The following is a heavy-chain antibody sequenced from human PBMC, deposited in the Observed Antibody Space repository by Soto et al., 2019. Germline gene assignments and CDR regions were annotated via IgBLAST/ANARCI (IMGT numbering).Heavy chain of an antibody. J-gene: IGHJ4*02. CDR1: GGTFSSYA. D-gene: IGHD3-10*01. CDR3: ARVDHSYYYGSGSYSLDY. Sequence: SVKVSCKASGGTFSSYAISWVRQAPGQGLEWMGGIIPIFGTANYAQKFQGRVTITADESTSTAYMELSSLRSEDTAVYYCARVDHSYYYGSGSYSLDYWGQGTLVTVSS. CDR2: IIPIFGTA. V-gene: IGHV1-69*13.